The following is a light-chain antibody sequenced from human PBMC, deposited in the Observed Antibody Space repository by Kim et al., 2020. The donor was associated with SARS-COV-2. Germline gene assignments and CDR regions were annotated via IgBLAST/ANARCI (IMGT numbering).Light chain of an antibody. CDR3: SSYTSSSTLVV. V-gene: IGLV2-14*03. J-gene: IGLJ2*01. Sequence: QSITISCTGTSSDVGGYNYYSWYQQHPGKAPKLIIYDVSNRPSGVSNRFSGSKSGNTASLTISGLQAEDEADYYCSSYTSSSTLVVFGGGTKLTVL. CDR2: DVS. CDR1: SSDVGGYNY.